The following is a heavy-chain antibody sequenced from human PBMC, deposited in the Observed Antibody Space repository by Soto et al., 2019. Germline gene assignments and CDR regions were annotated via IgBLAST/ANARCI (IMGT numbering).Heavy chain of an antibody. CDR3: AKGDLSSSTSCYDY. J-gene: IGHJ4*02. Sequence: EVQLVESGGGLVQPGRSLRLSCAASGFTFDDYAMHWVRQAPGKGLEWVSGISWNSGSLGYADSVKGRFTISRDNAKNSLYLQMNSLRAEDTALYYCAKGDLSSSTSCYDYWGQGTLVTVSS. CDR2: ISWNSGSL. D-gene: IGHD2-2*01. CDR1: GFTFDDYA. V-gene: IGHV3-9*01.